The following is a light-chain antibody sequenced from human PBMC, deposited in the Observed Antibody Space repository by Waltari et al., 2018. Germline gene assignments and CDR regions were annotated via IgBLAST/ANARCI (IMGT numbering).Light chain of an antibody. CDR2: GKN. J-gene: IGLJ2*01. CDR1: SLKKDY. CDR3: NSRDSSGTFVL. Sequence: SSELTQDPAVSVALGQTVTITCQGDSLKKDYATWYQQKGGQAPILVIYGKNNRPSGIPDRFSGSNSGTAASLTITGAQAEDEADYYCNSRDSSGTFVLFGGGTRLTVL. V-gene: IGLV3-19*01.